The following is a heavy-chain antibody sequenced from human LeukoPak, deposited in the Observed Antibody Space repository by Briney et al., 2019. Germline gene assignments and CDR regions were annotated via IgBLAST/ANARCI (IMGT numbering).Heavy chain of an antibody. J-gene: IGHJ6*02. CDR3: ARESHYYDSSGYYGGYYYYGMDV. D-gene: IGHD3-22*01. V-gene: IGHV3-21*01. CDR2: ISSSSSYI. CDR1: GFTFSSYS. Sequence: GGSLRLSCAASGFTFSSYSMNWVRQAPGMGLEWVSSISSSSSYIYYADSVKGRFTISRDNAKNSPYLQMNSLRAEDTAVYYCARESHYYDSSGYYGGYYYYGMDVWGQGTTVTVSS.